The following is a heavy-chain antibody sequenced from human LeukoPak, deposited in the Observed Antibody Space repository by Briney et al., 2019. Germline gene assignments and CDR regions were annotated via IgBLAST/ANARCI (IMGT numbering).Heavy chain of an antibody. V-gene: IGHV3-21*01. CDR2: ISSSSSYI. D-gene: IGHD6-13*01. CDR3: ASRSIAAAGSNFDY. J-gene: IGHJ4*02. Sequence: GSLRLSCAASGFTFSSYSMNWVRPPPGKGLEWVSSISSSSSYIYYADSVKGRFTISRDNAKNSLYLQMNSLRAEDTAVYYCASRSIAAAGSNFDYWGQGTLVTVSS. CDR1: GFTFSSYS.